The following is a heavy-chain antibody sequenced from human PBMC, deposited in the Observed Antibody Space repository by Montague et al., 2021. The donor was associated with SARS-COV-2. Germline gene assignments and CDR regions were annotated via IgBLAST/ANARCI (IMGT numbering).Heavy chain of an antibody. D-gene: IGHD2-15*01. Sequence: TLSLTCTVSGGSISSGGYYWSWIRQHPGKGLEWIGYIYYSGSTYYNPSLKSRVTISVDTSKNQFSLKLSSVTAADTAVYYCARLTAGDCSGGSCYWGTGFDYWGQGTPVTVSS. CDR3: ARLTAGDCSGGSCYWGTGFDY. J-gene: IGHJ4*02. CDR2: IYYSGST. V-gene: IGHV4-31*03. CDR1: GGSISSGGYY.